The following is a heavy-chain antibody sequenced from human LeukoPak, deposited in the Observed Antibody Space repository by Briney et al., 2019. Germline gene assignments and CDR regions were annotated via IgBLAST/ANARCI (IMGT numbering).Heavy chain of an antibody. Sequence: SETLSLTCTVSGGSISSYYWSWIRQPPGKGLEWIGYIYYSGSTNYNPSLKSRVTISVDTSKNQFSLKLSSVTAADTAVHYCARASRGDYVWGSYRPYYFDYWGQGTLVTVSS. CDR1: GGSISSYY. CDR3: ARASRGDYVWGSYRPYYFDY. V-gene: IGHV4-59*01. D-gene: IGHD3-16*02. CDR2: IYYSGST. J-gene: IGHJ4*02.